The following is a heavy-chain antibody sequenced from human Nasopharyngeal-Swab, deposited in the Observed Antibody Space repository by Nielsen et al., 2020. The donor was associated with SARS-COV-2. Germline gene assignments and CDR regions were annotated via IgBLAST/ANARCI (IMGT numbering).Heavy chain of an antibody. J-gene: IGHJ4*02. CDR3: ARDMVETNYYGSGSYIDY. D-gene: IGHD3-10*01. Sequence: SVKGRFTISGDNSKNTLYLQMNSLRAEDTAVYYCARDMVETNYYGSGSYIDYWGQGTLVTVSS. V-gene: IGHV3-30*07.